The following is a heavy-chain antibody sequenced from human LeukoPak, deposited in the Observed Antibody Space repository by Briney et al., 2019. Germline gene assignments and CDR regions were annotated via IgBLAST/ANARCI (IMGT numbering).Heavy chain of an antibody. V-gene: IGHV3-9*01. J-gene: IGHJ4*02. Sequence: GGSLRLSCAASGFTFDDYAMHWVRQAPGKGLEWVSGISWNSGSIGYADSVKGRFTISRDNAKNSLYLQMNSLRAEDTALYYCATTVPRYSSSWYYFDYWGQGTLVTVSS. CDR2: ISWNSGSI. CDR3: ATTVPRYSSSWYYFDY. CDR1: GFTFDDYA. D-gene: IGHD6-13*01.